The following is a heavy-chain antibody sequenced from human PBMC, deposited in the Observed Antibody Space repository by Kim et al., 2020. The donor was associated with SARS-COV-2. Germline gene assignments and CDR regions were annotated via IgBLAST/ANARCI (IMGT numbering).Heavy chain of an antibody. J-gene: IGHJ5*02. CDR1: GFNFNNFG. CDR3: ARAICVCWLTQSFTSLSS. Sequence: GGSLRLSCEASGFNFNNFGMHWVRQAPGKGLEWVAVISYEGSKKYYIDSVKGRFTISRDNSKNTLYLQMNSLRVEDTAVYYCARAICVCWLTQSFTSLSSWGQGSRVTVSS. V-gene: IGHV3-30*04. D-gene: IGHD2-15*01. CDR2: ISYEGSKK.